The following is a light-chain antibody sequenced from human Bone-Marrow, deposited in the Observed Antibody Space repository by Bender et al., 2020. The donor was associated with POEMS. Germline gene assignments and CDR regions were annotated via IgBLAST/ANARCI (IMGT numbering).Light chain of an antibody. CDR3: SSYTSSSTVV. V-gene: IGLV2-14*01. Sequence: QSALTQAASVSGSPGQSVTISCTGTSSDVGAYNYVSWYQLHPGKGPKLIIYDVTKRPSGVSDRFSGSKSGSTASLTISGLQAEDEADYYCSSYTSSSTVVFGGGTKLTVL. CDR2: DVT. CDR1: SSDVGAYNY. J-gene: IGLJ2*01.